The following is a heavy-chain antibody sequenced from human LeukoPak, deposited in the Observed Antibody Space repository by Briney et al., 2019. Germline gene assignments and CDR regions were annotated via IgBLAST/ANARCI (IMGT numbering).Heavy chain of an antibody. CDR1: GFTFSNYD. Sequence: GGSLRLSCAASGFTFSNYDMNWVRQAPGKGLEWVSFISHASSTIYYTDSVKGRFTISRDNARNSLYLQMNSLRAEDTAVYYCAMYSSANAREFQGWGQGTLVTVSS. V-gene: IGHV3-48*04. J-gene: IGHJ1*01. D-gene: IGHD3-22*01. CDR2: ISHASSTI. CDR3: AMYSSANAREFQG.